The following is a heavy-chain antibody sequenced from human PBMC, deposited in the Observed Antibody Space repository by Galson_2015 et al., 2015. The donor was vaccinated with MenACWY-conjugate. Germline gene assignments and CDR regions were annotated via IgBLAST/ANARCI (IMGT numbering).Heavy chain of an antibody. V-gene: IGHV3-74*01. CDR3: ARTPYYYAMDV. Sequence: SLRLSCAASGFAFNTYWMHWVRQAPGKGLVWVSRINGDGITTSYADSVKGRFTISRDNAKNTLYLQMNSLRVDDTAVYYCARTPYYYAMDVWGQGTTVTVSS. CDR2: INGDGITT. CDR1: GFAFNTYW. J-gene: IGHJ6*02.